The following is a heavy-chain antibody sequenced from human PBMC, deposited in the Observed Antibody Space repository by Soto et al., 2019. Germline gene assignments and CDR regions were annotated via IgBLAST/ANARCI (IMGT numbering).Heavy chain of an antibody. CDR1: GGSISSHY. V-gene: IGHV4-4*07. CDR2: IYISGST. J-gene: IGHJ4*02. Sequence: SETLSLTCSVSGGSISSHYWSWIRQPAGKGLEWIGLIYISGSTNYNPSLKSRVTMSVDTSKSQFSLKLSSVTAADTAVYYCAGYDSSGYYLDYWGQGTLVTVSS. CDR3: AGYDSSGYYLDY. D-gene: IGHD3-22*01.